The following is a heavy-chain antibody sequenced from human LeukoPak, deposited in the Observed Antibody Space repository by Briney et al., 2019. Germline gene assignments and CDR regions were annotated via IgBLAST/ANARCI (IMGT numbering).Heavy chain of an antibody. CDR1: GYTFTGYY. CDR3: ARAVVVGATPAFDI. V-gene: IGHV1-2*02. D-gene: IGHD1-26*01. J-gene: IGHJ3*02. CDR2: INPNSGGT. Sequence: GASVKVSCKASGYTFTGYYMHWVRQAPGQGLEWMGWINPNSGGTNYAQKFQGRVTMTRDTSISTAYMELRSLRSDDTAVYYCARAVVVGATPAFDIWGQGTMVTVSS.